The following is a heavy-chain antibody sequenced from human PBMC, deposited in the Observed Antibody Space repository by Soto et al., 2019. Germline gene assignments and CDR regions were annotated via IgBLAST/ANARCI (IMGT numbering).Heavy chain of an antibody. CDR1: GYTFTSYA. J-gene: IGHJ3*02. V-gene: IGHV1-3*01. CDR2: INAGNGNT. CDR3: ARTLGGDCCYNDAFDI. D-gene: IGHD2-21*02. Sequence: QVQLVQSGAEVKKPGASVKVSCKASGYTFTSYAMHWVRQAPGQRLEWMGWINAGNGNTKYSQKFQGRVTITRDTSASTAYMELSSLRSEDTAVYYCARTLGGDCCYNDAFDIWGQGTMVTVSS.